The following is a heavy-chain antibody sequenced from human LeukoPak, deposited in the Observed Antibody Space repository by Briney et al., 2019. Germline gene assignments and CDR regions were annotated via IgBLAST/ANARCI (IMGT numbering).Heavy chain of an antibody. CDR1: GFTFSSYG. CDR2: IRYDGSNK. CDR3: AKETGFWSAYYYYYMDV. V-gene: IGHV3-30*02. D-gene: IGHD3-3*01. J-gene: IGHJ6*03. Sequence: GGSLRLSCAASGFTFSSYGMHWVRQAPGKGLEWVAFIRYDGSNKYYADSVKGRFTISRDNSKNTLYLQMNSLRAEDTAVYYCAKETGFWSAYYYYYMDVWGKGTTVTVSS.